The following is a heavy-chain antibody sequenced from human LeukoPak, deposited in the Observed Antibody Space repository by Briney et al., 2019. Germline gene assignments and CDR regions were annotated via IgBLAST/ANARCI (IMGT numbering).Heavy chain of an antibody. CDR1: GVTFNRYW. CDR3: ATQSYGLFAY. V-gene: IGHV3-7*01. J-gene: IGHJ4*02. D-gene: IGHD4-17*01. CDR2: INQEGGDK. Sequence: GGSLRLSCVDSGVTFNRYWMSWVRQAPGKGLEWVANINQEGGDKYYVDSVKGRFTISRDNAKNSLYLQMNSPRPDDTAVYYCATQSYGLFAYWDQGTLVTVSS.